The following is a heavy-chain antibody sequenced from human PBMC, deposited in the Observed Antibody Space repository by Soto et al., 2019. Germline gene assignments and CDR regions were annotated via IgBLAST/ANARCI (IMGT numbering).Heavy chain of an antibody. V-gene: IGHV1-69*13. D-gene: IGHD2-15*01. CDR1: GGTFSSYA. CDR3: ARSRNYCSGGSCYSSYFDY. CDR2: IIPIFGTA. J-gene: IGHJ4*02. Sequence: SVKVSCKASGGTFSSYAISWVRQAPGQGLEWMGGIIPIFGTANYAQKFQGRVTITADESTSTAYMELSSLRSEDTAVYYCARSRNYCSGGSCYSSYFDYWRQGTLVTVSS.